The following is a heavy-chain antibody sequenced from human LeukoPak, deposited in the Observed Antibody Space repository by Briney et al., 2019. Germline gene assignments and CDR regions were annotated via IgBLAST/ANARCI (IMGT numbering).Heavy chain of an antibody. V-gene: IGHV3-21*01. Sequence: GGSLRLSCAASGFTFSSYSMNWVRQAPGKGLEWVSSISSSSSYIYYADSVKGRFTISRDNAKNSLYLQMNSLRAEDTAVYYCARDWGIKQQLVPYWFDPWGREPWSPSPQ. J-gene: IGHJ5*02. D-gene: IGHD6-13*01. CDR2: ISSSSSYI. CDR3: ARDWGIKQQLVPYWFDP. CDR1: GFTFSSYS.